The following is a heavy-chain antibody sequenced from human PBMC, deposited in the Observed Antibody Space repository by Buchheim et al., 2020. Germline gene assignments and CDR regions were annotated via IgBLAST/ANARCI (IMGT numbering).Heavy chain of an antibody. CDR2: MNPNSGNT. Sequence: QVQLVQSGAEVKKPGASVKVSCKASGYTFTSYDINWVRQATGQGLEWMGWMNPNSGNTGYAQKFQGRVTMTRNTTISTAYMALSSLRSEDTAVYYCARGRRVAAAGKGGYYYYYMDVWGKGTT. D-gene: IGHD6-13*01. J-gene: IGHJ6*03. CDR3: ARGRRVAAAGKGGYYYYYMDV. CDR1: GYTFTSYD. V-gene: IGHV1-8*01.